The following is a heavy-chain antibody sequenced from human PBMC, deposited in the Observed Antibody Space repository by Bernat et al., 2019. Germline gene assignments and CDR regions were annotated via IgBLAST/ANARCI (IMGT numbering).Heavy chain of an antibody. J-gene: IGHJ4*02. CDR2: INQDGSEN. V-gene: IGHV3-7*03. CDR3: ARSPRTGDVDY. D-gene: IGHD7-27*01. CDR1: GFTFSVSW. Sequence: EVQLVESGGGLVQPGGSLRLSCAASGFTFSVSWMIWVRQAPGKGLEWVANINQDGSENKYEDSVRGRFTISRENAKKSLYLQMNSLRADDTAVYYCARSPRTGDVDYWGQGTLVTVSS.